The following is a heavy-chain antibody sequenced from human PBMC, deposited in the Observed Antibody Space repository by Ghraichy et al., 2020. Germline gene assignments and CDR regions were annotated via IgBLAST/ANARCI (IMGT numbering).Heavy chain of an antibody. CDR3: ARPSVYYDGSGYYDWFDP. V-gene: IGHV3-74*01. J-gene: IGHJ5*02. Sequence: ETLSLTCAASGFTFSSYWMHWVRQGPGKGLVWVSRINIDGTTTSYADSVKGRFTISRDNAKNTLYLQMNSLRAEDTAVYYCARPSVYYDGSGYYDWFDPWGQGTLVTVSS. D-gene: IGHD3-22*01. CDR1: GFTFSSYW. CDR2: INIDGTTT.